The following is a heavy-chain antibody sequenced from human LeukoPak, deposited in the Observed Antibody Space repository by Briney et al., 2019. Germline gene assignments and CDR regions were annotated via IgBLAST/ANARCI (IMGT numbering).Heavy chain of an antibody. V-gene: IGHV4-59*12. Sequence: NPSETLSLTCTVSGGSISSYYWSWIRQPPGKGLEWIGYIYYSGSTNYNPSLKSRVTMSVDTSKNQFSLKLSSVTAADTAVYYCAREGDDVGLVEWDYYYGMDVWGQGTTVTVSS. CDR3: AREGDDVGLVEWDYYYGMDV. J-gene: IGHJ6*02. CDR2: IYYSGST. CDR1: GGSISSYY. D-gene: IGHD6-19*01.